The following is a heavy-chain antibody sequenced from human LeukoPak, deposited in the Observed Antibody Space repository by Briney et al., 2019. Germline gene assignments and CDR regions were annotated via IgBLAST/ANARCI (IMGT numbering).Heavy chain of an antibody. CDR3: ARVYYDFWSGYWSGLYYFDY. D-gene: IGHD3-3*01. J-gene: IGHJ4*02. Sequence: GGSLRLSCAASGFTFSSYSMNWVRQAPGKGPEWVSSISSSSSYIYYADSVKGRFTISRDNAKNSLYLQMNSLRAEDTAVYYCARVYYDFWSGYWSGLYYFDYWGQGTLVTVSS. CDR1: GFTFSSYS. V-gene: IGHV3-21*01. CDR2: ISSSSSYI.